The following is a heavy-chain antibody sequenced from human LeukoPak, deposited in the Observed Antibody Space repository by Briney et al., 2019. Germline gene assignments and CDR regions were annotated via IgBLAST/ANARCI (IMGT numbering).Heavy chain of an antibody. D-gene: IGHD3-3*01. CDR2: IYYSGST. V-gene: IGHV4-39*01. Sequence: PSENLSLNCTVSGCSISSSSYYWGWLRQPPGRGVEWIGSIYYSGSTYYNPSLKSRVTISVDTSKNQCSLKLSSVTAAGTAVYYCARRYDFWSGYYADYWGQGTLVTVSS. CDR1: GCSISSSSYY. CDR3: ARRYDFWSGYYADY. J-gene: IGHJ4*02.